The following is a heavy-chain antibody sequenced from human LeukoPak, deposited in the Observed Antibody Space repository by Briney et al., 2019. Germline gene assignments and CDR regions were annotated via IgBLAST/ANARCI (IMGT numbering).Heavy chain of an antibody. V-gene: IGHV3-11*04. J-gene: IGHJ3*01. CDR3: AREWTAHNSFDL. CDR1: GFTFSDKY. Sequence: GGSLRLSCEASGFTFSDKYMNWIRQAPGKGLEWLSSISSGGSSTLYADSVKGRFTISRDNAKNSLFLQMDNLRAEDTAIYYCAREWTAHNSFDLWGQGAMVTVSP. D-gene: IGHD3/OR15-3a*01. CDR2: ISSGGSST.